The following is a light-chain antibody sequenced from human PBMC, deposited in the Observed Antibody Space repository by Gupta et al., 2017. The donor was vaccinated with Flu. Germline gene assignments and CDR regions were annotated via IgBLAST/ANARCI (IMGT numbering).Light chain of an antibody. J-gene: IGKJ3*01. CDR3: QQYNNYSPT. Sequence: PSLLSASGGDRVTTTCRTSKSINNWLTWYQQKPGKATKVLIYKAATLESGVPSRCSGRGSGTEFTLTISSLQPDDVATYYCQQYNNYSPTFGHGTKVDIK. V-gene: IGKV1-5*03. CDR1: KSINNW. CDR2: KAA.